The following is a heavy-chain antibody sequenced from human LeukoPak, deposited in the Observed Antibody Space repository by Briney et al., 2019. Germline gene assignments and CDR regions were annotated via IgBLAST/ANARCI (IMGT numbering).Heavy chain of an antibody. V-gene: IGHV1-69*04. CDR2: IIPILGIA. CDR3: ARGSEILTDAFDI. Sequence: SVKVSCKASGGTFSSHAISWVRQAPGQGLEWMGRIIPILGIANYAQKFQGRVTITADKSTSTAYMELSSLRSEDTAVYYCARGSEILTDAFDIWGQGTMVTVSS. J-gene: IGHJ3*02. D-gene: IGHD3-9*01. CDR1: GGTFSSHA.